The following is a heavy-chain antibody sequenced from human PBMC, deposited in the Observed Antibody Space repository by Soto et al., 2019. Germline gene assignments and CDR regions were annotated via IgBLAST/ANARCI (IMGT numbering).Heavy chain of an antibody. CDR1: GYTFTSYG. D-gene: IGHD3-3*01. J-gene: IGHJ3*02. Sequence: QVQLVQSGAEVKKPGASVKVSCKASGYTFTSYGISWVRQAPGQGLEWMGWISAYNGNTNYAQKLQGRVTMTTDTSTSTAYMELRSLRSDDTAVYYCARSVRLLEWLFSGGGAFDIWGQGTMVTVSS. CDR3: ARSVRLLEWLFSGGGAFDI. CDR2: ISAYNGNT. V-gene: IGHV1-18*01.